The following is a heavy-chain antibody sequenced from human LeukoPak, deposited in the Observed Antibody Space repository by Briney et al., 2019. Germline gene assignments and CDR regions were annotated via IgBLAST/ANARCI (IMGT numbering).Heavy chain of an antibody. CDR3: AREWKLGAFYYFDY. J-gene: IGHJ4*02. CDR2: IIPILGIA. CDR1: GGTFSSYT. D-gene: IGHD1-26*01. Sequence: ASVKVSCKASGGTFSSYTISWVRQAPGPGLEWMGRIIPILGIANYAQKFQGRVTITADKSTSTAYMELSSLRSEDTAVYYCAREWKLGAFYYFDYWGQGTLVTVSS. V-gene: IGHV1-69*04.